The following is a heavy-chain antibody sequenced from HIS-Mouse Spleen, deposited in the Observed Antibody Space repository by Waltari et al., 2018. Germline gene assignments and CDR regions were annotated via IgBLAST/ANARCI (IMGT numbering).Heavy chain of an antibody. CDR2: IYYSGST. V-gene: IGHV4-39*07. J-gene: IGHJ2*01. D-gene: IGHD6-13*01. Sequence: QLQLQESGPGLVKPSETLSLTCTVSGGPIRRTRYYWAWIRPPPGKGLEWIGSIYYSGSTYYNPSLKSRVTISVDTSKNQFSLKLSSVTAADTAVYYCAREIPYSSSWYDWYFDLWGRGTLVTVSS. CDR1: GGPIRRTRYY. CDR3: AREIPYSSSWYDWYFDL.